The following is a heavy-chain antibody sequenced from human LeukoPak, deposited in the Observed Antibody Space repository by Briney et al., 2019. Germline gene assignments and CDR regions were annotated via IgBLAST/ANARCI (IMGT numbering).Heavy chain of an antibody. CDR3: ARGAGYYYDSSGYYY. D-gene: IGHD3-22*01. Sequence: SETLSLTCAVYGGSFSGYYWSWIRQPPGKGLEWIGEINHSGSTNYNPSPKSRVTISVDTSKNQFSLKLSSVTAADTAVYYCARGAGYYYDSSGYYYWGQGTLVTVSS. CDR2: INHSGST. V-gene: IGHV4-34*01. J-gene: IGHJ4*02. CDR1: GGSFSGYY.